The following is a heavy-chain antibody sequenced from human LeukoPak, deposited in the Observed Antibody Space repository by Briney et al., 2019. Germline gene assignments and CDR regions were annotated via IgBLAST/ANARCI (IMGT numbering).Heavy chain of an antibody. J-gene: IGHJ4*02. V-gene: IGHV3-49*04. CDR1: GFTFSSFG. D-gene: IGHD5-18*01. Sequence: GGSLRLSCAASGFTFSSFGMNWVRQPPGKGLEWVAFIRSKAYGGTTEYAASVKGRFTISRDDSKSIAYLQMNSLKTEDTAVYYCTKYSGRIDYWGQGTLVTVSS. CDR3: TKYSGRIDY. CDR2: IRSKAYGGTT.